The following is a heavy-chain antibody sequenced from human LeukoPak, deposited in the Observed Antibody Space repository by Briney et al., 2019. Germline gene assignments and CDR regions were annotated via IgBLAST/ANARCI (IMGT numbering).Heavy chain of an antibody. J-gene: IGHJ4*02. CDR3: ARVLKPYCSSTSCYTWFNY. V-gene: IGHV1-2*02. CDR2: INPNSGGA. D-gene: IGHD2-2*02. Sequence: ASVKVSCKASGYTFTGYYMHWVRQAPGQGLEWMGWINPNSGGANYAQKFQGRVTMTRDTSISTAYMELSRLRSDDTAVYYCARVLKPYCSSTSCYTWFNYWGQGTLVTVSS. CDR1: GYTFTGYY.